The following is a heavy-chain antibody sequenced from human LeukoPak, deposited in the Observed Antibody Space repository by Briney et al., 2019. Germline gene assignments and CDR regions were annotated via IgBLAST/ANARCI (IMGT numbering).Heavy chain of an antibody. V-gene: IGHV3-30-3*01. CDR1: GFTFSSYA. CDR3: LLELQAFDI. CDR2: ISYDGSNK. J-gene: IGHJ3*02. Sequence: GGSLRLSCTASGFTFSSYAMHWVRQAPGKGLEWVAVISYDGSNKYYADSVKGRFTISRDNSKNTLYLQMNSLRAEDTAVYYCLLELQAFDIWGQGTMVTVSS. D-gene: IGHD1-7*01.